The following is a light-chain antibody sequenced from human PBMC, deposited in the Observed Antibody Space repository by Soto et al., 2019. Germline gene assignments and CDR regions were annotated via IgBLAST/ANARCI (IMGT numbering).Light chain of an antibody. Sequence: EIVLTQSPGTLSLSPGERATLSCRASQSVSSSYLAWYQQKPGQAHRLLIYGESSKATGIPDRFSGSGSGTDFTLTISRLEPEDFAVYYCQQYGSSPVTFGQGAKVEIK. CDR1: QSVSSSY. CDR3: QQYGSSPVT. CDR2: GES. V-gene: IGKV3-20*01. J-gene: IGKJ1*01.